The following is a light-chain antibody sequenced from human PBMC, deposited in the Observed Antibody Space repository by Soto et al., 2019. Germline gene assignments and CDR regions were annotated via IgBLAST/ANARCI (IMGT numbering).Light chain of an antibody. Sequence: QSVLTQPASVSGSPGQSVTISCTGTRSDVGNYNRVSWYQQVPGKAPKLIIDEVIQRPSGVSNRFSCSKSGNTASLTISGRQAEDDGDYYCCSYAGSTALFGGGTKVTVL. CDR2: EVI. CDR1: RSDVGNYNR. CDR3: CSYAGSTAL. V-gene: IGLV2-23*02. J-gene: IGLJ2*01.